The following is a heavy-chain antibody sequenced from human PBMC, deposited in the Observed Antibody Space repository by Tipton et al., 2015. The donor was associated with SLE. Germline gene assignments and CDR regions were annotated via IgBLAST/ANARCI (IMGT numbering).Heavy chain of an antibody. D-gene: IGHD6-13*01. J-gene: IGHJ4*02. CDR2: IYYSGST. CDR1: GGSISSYY. CDR3: ARDADSSSWYYSDY. Sequence: TLSLTCTVSGGSISSYYWSWIRQHPGKGLEWIGYIYYSGSTYYNPSLKSRVTISVDTSKNQFSLKLGSVTAADTAVYYCARDADSSSWYYSDYWGQGTLVTVSS. V-gene: IGHV4-59*01.